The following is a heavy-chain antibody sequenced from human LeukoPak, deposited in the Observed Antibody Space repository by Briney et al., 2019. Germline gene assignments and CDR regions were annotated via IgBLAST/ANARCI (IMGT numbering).Heavy chain of an antibody. CDR2: NSYTGST. D-gene: IGHD3-16*02. J-gene: IGHJ4*02. CDR3: AKASFDYVWGSYRSQYYFDY. V-gene: IGHV4-59*02. CDR1: GGSVSRYF. Sequence: PSETLSLTCTVSGGSVSRYFWSWIRQPPGKGLEWIGYNSYTGSTTYNPSLKSRVTISVDTSKNQFSLKLNSVTAADTAVYYCAKASFDYVWGSYRSQYYFDYWGQGTLVTVSS.